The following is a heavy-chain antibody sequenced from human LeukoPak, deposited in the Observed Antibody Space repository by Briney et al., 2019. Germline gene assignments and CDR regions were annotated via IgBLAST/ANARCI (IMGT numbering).Heavy chain of an antibody. D-gene: IGHD4/OR15-4a*01. CDR1: GFTFSNYG. V-gene: IGHV3-30*02. Sequence: GGSLRLSCAASGFTFSNYGMHWVRQAPGKGLEWVAFIRFDGTSQFYADSVRGRFTISRDNSKNTLYLQMNSLRAEDTAVYYCARRAGAYSHPYDYWGQGTLVTVSS. CDR3: ARRAGAYSHPYDY. J-gene: IGHJ4*02. CDR2: IRFDGTSQ.